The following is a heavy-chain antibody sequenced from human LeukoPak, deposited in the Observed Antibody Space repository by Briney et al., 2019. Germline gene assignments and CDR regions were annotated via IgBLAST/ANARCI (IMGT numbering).Heavy chain of an antibody. J-gene: IGHJ4*02. CDR2: FDPEDGET. V-gene: IGHV1-24*01. D-gene: IGHD6-19*01. CDR3: ATEGGGSGWYYFDY. CDR1: GYTLTELS. Sequence: GASVKVSCTVSGYTLTELSMHWVRQAPGKGLEWMGGFDPEDGETIYAQKFQGRVTMTEDTSTDTAYIELSSLRSEDTAVYYCATEGGGSGWYYFDYWGQGTLVTVSS.